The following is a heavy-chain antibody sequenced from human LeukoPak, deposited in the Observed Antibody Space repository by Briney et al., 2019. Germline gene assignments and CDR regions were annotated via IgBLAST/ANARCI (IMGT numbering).Heavy chain of an antibody. CDR1: GFTFNNYG. CDR3: AKKSGDHFHFDF. Sequence: GGSLRLSCAASGFTFNNYGMGWVRQTPGKGLEWVATIGTSGANTYHADSVKGRFTISRDNSKSTLYLQMNSLRAEDTAVYHCAKKSGDHFHFDFWGQGTLITVSS. D-gene: IGHD2-21*01. V-gene: IGHV3-23*01. CDR2: IGTSGANT. J-gene: IGHJ4*02.